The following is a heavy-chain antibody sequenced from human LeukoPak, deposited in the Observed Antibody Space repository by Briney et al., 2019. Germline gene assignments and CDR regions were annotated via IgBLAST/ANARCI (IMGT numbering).Heavy chain of an antibody. CDR2: IYSSGST. Sequence: SEPLSLTCPLPGGSISSYYWSWIRQPPGKGLEWIGSIYSSGSTNYDPSLKSRVTISGDTSKNQFSLKLSSVTAADTAVYYCARGRGYCSSTSCANFDYWGQGTLVTVSS. CDR1: GGSISSYY. D-gene: IGHD2-2*01. J-gene: IGHJ4*02. V-gene: IGHV4-59*01. CDR3: ARGRGYCSSTSCANFDY.